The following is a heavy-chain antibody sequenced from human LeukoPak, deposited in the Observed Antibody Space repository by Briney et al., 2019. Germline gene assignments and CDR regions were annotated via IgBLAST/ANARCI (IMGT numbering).Heavy chain of an antibody. Sequence: GGSLRLSCAASGFTFSSYGMHWVRQAPGKGLEWVAVIWYDGSNKYYADSVKGRFTISRDNSKNTLYLQMNSLRAEDTAVYYRARDQGDGYNPFDYWGQGTLVTVSS. D-gene: IGHD5-24*01. J-gene: IGHJ4*02. CDR1: GFTFSSYG. V-gene: IGHV3-33*01. CDR3: ARDQGDGYNPFDY. CDR2: IWYDGSNK.